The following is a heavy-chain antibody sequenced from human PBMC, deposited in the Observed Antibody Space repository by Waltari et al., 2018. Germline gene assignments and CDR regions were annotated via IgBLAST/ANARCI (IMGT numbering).Heavy chain of an antibody. D-gene: IGHD3-10*01. J-gene: IGHJ4*02. CDR2: FDPEDGET. Sequence: QVQLVQSGPAVKKPGDSVKDACMVYGYTITELSMTGVRHDPGKGLEWMGGFDPEDGETIYAQKFQGRVTMAEDTSTDTAYMELSSLRSEDTAVYYCATDSRFAMVRGVIGYWGQGTLVTVSS. CDR3: ATDSRFAMVRGVIGY. V-gene: IGHV1-24*01. CDR1: GYTITELS.